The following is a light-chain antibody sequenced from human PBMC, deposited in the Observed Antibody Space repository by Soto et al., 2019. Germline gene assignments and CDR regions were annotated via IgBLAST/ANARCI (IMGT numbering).Light chain of an antibody. J-gene: IGLJ2*01. Sequence: QSALTQPPSASGSPGQSVTISCTVTSRDIGAYNYVSWYRQYPDKAPKLLVYQVTKRPSGVPDRFSGSKSGNTAALTVAGLQAEDEAVYYCSSYAGSLVVFGGGTKLTVL. CDR2: QVT. CDR3: SSYAGSLVV. V-gene: IGLV2-8*01. CDR1: SRDIGAYNY.